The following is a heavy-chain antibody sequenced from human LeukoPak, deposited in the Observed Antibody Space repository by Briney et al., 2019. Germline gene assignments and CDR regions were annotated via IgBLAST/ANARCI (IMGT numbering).Heavy chain of an antibody. CDR2: ISYDGSNK. J-gene: IGHJ6*02. Sequence: GGSLRLSCAASGFTFGSYAMHWVRQAPGKGLEWVAVISYDGSNKYYADSVKGRFTISRDNSKNTLYLHKNSLRAEDTLGYCRGSDAVVVVPATPDYYYYGMDVWGQGTTVTVSS. V-gene: IGHV3-30-3*01. CDR1: GFTFGSYA. CDR3: GSDAVVVVPATPDYYYYGMDV. D-gene: IGHD2-2*01.